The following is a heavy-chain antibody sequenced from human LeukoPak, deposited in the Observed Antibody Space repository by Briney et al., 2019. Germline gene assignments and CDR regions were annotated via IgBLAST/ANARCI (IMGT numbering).Heavy chain of an antibody. V-gene: IGHV3-23*01. CDR3: AKAGRNCDSSSWYPYFDS. CDR2: INPSGGTI. CDR1: GFTFSSYA. D-gene: IGHD6-13*01. J-gene: IGHJ4*02. Sequence: GGSLRLSCAASGFTFSSYAMSWVRQAPGKGLEWVSSINPSGGTIYYADSVKGRFTISIDNSKNTLYLQMNSLRAEDPALYYCAKAGRNCDSSSWYPYFDSWDQGTLATVTS.